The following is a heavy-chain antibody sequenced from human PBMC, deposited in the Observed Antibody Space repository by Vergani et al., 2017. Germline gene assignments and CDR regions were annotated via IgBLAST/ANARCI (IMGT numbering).Heavy chain of an antibody. D-gene: IGHD2-2*01. Sequence: QVQLVQSGAEVKKPGASVKVSCKASGYTFTDSFMHWVRQAPGQGLEWMGWINPNSGGTNYAQKFQGRVTMTRDTSISTAYMELSNLRSDDTAVYYCARVGTSSNRDYFDYWVQGTLVTVSS. V-gene: IGHV1-2*02. CDR1: GYTFTDSF. CDR2: INPNSGGT. J-gene: IGHJ4*02. CDR3: ARVGTSSNRDYFDY.